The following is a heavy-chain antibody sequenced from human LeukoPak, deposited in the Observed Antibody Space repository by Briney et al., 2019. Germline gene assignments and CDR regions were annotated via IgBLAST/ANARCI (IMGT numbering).Heavy chain of an antibody. J-gene: IGHJ5*02. Sequence: SETLSLTCTVSGGSISSSSYYWGWIRQPPGKGLEWIGSIYYSGSTHYNPSLKSRVSASVDTSKNQFSLKLSSVTAADTAVYYCARQGFVSSWYRHWFDPWGQGTLVTVSS. CDR2: IYYSGST. CDR1: GGSISSSSYY. D-gene: IGHD6-13*01. CDR3: ARQGFVSSWYRHWFDP. V-gene: IGHV4-39*01.